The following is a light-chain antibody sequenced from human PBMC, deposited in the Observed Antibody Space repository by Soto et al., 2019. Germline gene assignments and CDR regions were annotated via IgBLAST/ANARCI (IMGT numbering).Light chain of an antibody. V-gene: IGLV4-69*01. CDR2: LNSDGSH. CDR3: QTWGIGMVL. Sequence: QLVLTQSPSASASLGASVKVTCTLSSGHSNYAIAWHQQQPEKGPRYLMKLNSDGSHSKGDGIPDRFSGSSSGAERYLTISSLQSEDEADYYCQTWGIGMVLFGGGTQLTVL. CDR1: SGHSNYA. J-gene: IGLJ7*01.